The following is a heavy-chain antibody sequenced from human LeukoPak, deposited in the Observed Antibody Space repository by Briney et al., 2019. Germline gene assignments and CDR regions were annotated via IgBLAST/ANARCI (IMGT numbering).Heavy chain of an antibody. Sequence: SGGSLRLSCAASGFPFRSHRMNWVRQAPGKGLEWVSSISSSSSYIYYADSVKGRFTVSRDNAKNSLYLEMNSLRVEDTAVYYCAKLGLFDYWGQGTLVIVSS. D-gene: IGHD7-27*01. CDR1: GFPFRSHR. CDR3: AKLGLFDY. J-gene: IGHJ4*02. CDR2: ISSSSSYI. V-gene: IGHV3-21*01.